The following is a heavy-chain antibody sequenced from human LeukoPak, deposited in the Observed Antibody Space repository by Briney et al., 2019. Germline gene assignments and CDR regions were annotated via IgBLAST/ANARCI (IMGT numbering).Heavy chain of an antibody. D-gene: IGHD6-19*01. Sequence: GESLTLSCVASGFSFSNHDMHWFRQAPRKGLQWVSVIASDSGAKFYADSVKGRFTLSRDNPKNMFFLQMNLLTVEDTAIYYCAREATWGQWYFDHWGQGTPVTVSS. CDR1: GFSFSNHD. V-gene: IGHV3-30*03. CDR2: IASDSGAK. CDR3: AREATWGQWYFDH. J-gene: IGHJ4*02.